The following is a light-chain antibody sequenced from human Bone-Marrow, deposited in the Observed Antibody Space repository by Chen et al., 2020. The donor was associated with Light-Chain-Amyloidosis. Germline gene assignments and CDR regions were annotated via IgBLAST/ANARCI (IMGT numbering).Light chain of an antibody. V-gene: IGLV2-14*03. Sequence: QSALTQPASVSGSPGPTITISCTGTSTDVGGYNYVSWYQQHPGKAPKLMIYDVSTRPSGVSSRFSGSKSGNTASLTISGLQAEDEADYYCSSYTASSFYVFGTATTVTVL. CDR1: STDVGGYNY. CDR3: SSYTASSFYV. J-gene: IGLJ1*01. CDR2: DVS.